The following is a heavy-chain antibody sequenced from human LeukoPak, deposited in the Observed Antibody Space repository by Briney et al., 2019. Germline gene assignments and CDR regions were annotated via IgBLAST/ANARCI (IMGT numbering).Heavy chain of an antibody. CDR2: IYYSGST. CDR1: GGSISSSSYY. D-gene: IGHD1-26*01. Sequence: PSETLSLTCTVAGGSISSSSYYWGWIRQPPVKGLEWIGSIYYSGSTYYNPSLKSRVTISVDTSKNQFSLKLSSGTAADTAVYYCARGTYSGSYYYGDAFDIWGQGTMVTASS. V-gene: IGHV4-39*07. J-gene: IGHJ3*02. CDR3: ARGTYSGSYYYGDAFDI.